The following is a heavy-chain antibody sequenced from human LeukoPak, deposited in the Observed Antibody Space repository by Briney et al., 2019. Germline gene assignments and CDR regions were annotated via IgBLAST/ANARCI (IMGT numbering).Heavy chain of an antibody. D-gene: IGHD2-15*01. CDR1: GLTFSNAW. Sequence: GGSLRLSCEASGLTFSNAWMSLFRQAPGKGLEWVGRIKSNSDGGTAEYGAPVKGRFTISRDDSKNTLYLQMNSLKTEDTAVYHCTTVTALLLWGLDVWGQGTTVTVSS. J-gene: IGHJ6*02. CDR3: TTVTALLLWGLDV. V-gene: IGHV3-15*01. CDR2: IKSNSDGGTA.